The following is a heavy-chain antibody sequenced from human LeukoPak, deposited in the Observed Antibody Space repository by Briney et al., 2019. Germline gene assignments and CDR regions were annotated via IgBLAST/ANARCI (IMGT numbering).Heavy chain of an antibody. CDR3: ARVDYYDSNRLWYFDY. CDR1: GFTFSSYE. D-gene: IGHD3-22*01. V-gene: IGHV3-48*03. CDR2: ISSSGSTI. Sequence: GGSLRLSCAASGFTFSSYEMNWVRQAPGKGLEWVSYISSSGSTIYYADSVKGRFTISRDNSKNTLYLQMNSLRAEDTAVYYCARVDYYDSNRLWYFDYWCQGTLVTVSS. J-gene: IGHJ4*02.